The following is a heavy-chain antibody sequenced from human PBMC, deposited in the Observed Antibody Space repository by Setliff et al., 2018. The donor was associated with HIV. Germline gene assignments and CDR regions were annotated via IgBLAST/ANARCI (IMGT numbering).Heavy chain of an antibody. J-gene: IGHJ5*01. CDR2: IYHSGGA. CDR1: GYFINIGHY. V-gene: IGHV4-38-2*02. Sequence: SETLSLTCRVSGYFINIGHYCGWLRQSPGKGLEWIGTIYHSGGAYYNPSLKSRVTISVDTSNNQFSLRMNSVTAADTAVYYCATDTSISWFYHWGQGTLVTVSS. D-gene: IGHD1-1*01. CDR3: ATDTSISWFYH.